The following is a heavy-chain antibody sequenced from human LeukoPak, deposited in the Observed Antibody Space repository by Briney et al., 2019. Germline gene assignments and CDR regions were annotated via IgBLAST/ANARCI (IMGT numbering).Heavy chain of an antibody. CDR2: INPANGNT. J-gene: IGHJ4*02. D-gene: IGHD5-12*01. CDR1: GYPFRSYV. CDR3: ARDGYDADGYLDY. Sequence: GASVKVSCKASGYPFRSYVMHWLRQAPGQSLEWIGWINPANGNTKHSRNFQGRVTITRDTSASVVYMELSSLRYEDTAVYYCARDGYDADGYLDYWGQGALVPVSS. V-gene: IGHV1-3*01.